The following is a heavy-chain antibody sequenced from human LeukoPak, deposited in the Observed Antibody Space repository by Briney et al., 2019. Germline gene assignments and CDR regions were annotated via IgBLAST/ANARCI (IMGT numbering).Heavy chain of an antibody. D-gene: IGHD6-13*01. J-gene: IGHJ4*02. CDR2: ISGSGGTT. CDR3: AKPLLRSSIWYNFDY. V-gene: IGHV3-23*01. Sequence: QTGGSLRLSCAASGFTFSNYAMTWVRQAPGKGLEWVSTISGSGGTTYSADSVKGRFTISRDNSKNTLYLQMNSLRAEDTAVYYCAKPLLRSSIWYNFDYWGQGTLVTVSS. CDR1: GFTFSNYA.